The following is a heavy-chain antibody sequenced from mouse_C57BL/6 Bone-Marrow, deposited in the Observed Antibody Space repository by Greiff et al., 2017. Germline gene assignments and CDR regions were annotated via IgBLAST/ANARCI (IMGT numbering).Heavy chain of an antibody. J-gene: IGHJ3*01. V-gene: IGHV14-1*01. CDR2: IDPEDGDT. CDR1: GFNIKDYY. CDR3: IFQFITTVGDRFAY. D-gene: IGHD1-1*01. Sequence: VQLQQSGAELVRPGASVKLSCTASGFNIKDYYMHWVKQRPEQGLEWIGRIDPEDGDTESAPKFQGKATMTADTSSNTAYLQLSSLTSADTAVYYGIFQFITTVGDRFAYWGQGTLVTVSA.